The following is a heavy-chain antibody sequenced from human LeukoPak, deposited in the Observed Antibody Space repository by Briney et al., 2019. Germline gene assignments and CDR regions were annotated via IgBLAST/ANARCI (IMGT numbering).Heavy chain of an antibody. Sequence: SETLSLTCAVSGGSISSSNWWSWVRQPPGKGLEWIGEIYHSGSTNYNPSLKSRVTISVDKSKNQFSLKLSSVSAADTAVYYCARVYPQTGYYYYGMDVWGQGTTVTVSS. CDR2: IYHSGST. J-gene: IGHJ6*02. CDR1: GGSISSSNW. D-gene: IGHD1-1*01. CDR3: ARVYPQTGYYYYGMDV. V-gene: IGHV4-4*02.